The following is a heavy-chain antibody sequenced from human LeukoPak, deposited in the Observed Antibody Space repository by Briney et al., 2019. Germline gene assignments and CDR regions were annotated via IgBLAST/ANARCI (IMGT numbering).Heavy chain of an antibody. Sequence: GGSLRLSCAASGFTFSSYGMHWVRQAPGKGLEWVAVISYDGSNKYYADSVKGRFTISRDNSKNSLYLQMNSLRAEDTAVYYCARDLNGSENDYWGQGTLVTVSS. J-gene: IGHJ4*02. CDR2: ISYDGSNK. V-gene: IGHV3-30*03. CDR3: ARDLNGSENDY. CDR1: GFTFSSYG. D-gene: IGHD3-10*01.